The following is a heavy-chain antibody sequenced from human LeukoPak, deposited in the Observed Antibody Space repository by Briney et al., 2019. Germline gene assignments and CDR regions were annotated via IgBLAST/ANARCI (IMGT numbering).Heavy chain of an antibody. J-gene: IGHJ1*01. CDR3: AISPHYGDYVMPVEYFQH. CDR1: GFTFSSYA. V-gene: IGHV3-23*01. D-gene: IGHD4-17*01. Sequence: GGSLRLSCAASGFTFSSYAMSWVRQAPGKGLEWVSAISGSGGSTYYADSVKGRFTISRDNSKNTLYLQMNSLRAEDTAVYYCAISPHYGDYVMPVEYFQHWGQGTLVTVSS. CDR2: ISGSGGST.